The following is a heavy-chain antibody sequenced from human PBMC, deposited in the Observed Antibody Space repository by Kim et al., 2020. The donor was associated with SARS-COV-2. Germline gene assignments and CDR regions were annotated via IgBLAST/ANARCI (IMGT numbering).Heavy chain of an antibody. CDR2: VSGGGGSA. D-gene: IGHD1-26*01. CDR3: AKVVGSTMWSSFEF. V-gene: IGHV3-23*01. J-gene: IGHJ4*02. CDR1: GFTFSSYA. Sequence: GGSLRLSCAVSGFTFSSYAMNWVRQAPGKGLEWVSAVSGGGGSANYADSVRGRFTISRDNSKNTLSLQMSSLRAEDTAVYYCAKVVGSTMWSSFEFWGQGTLVSVSS.